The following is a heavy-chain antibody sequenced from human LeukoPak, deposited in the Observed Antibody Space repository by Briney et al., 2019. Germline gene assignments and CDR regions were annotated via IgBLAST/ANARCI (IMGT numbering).Heavy chain of an antibody. Sequence: SETLSLTCGVSGGSMSSSSYYWGRIRQPPGKGLEWIGSIYYSGSTYYNPSLKSGVTISVDSYKDQCSLKLGSVTAADTAVYYCARHGTVTHRFDYWGQGTLVTVSS. CDR1: GGSMSSSSYY. J-gene: IGHJ4*02. CDR3: ARHGTVTHRFDY. CDR2: IYYSGST. D-gene: IGHD4-17*01. V-gene: IGHV4-39*01.